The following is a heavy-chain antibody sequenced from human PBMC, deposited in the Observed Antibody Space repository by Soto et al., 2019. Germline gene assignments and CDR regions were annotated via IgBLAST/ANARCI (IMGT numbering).Heavy chain of an antibody. CDR2: IIPMFGTP. CDR1: GGTFNNYN. D-gene: IGHD7-27*01. Sequence: QVQLVQSGAEVKKPGSSVKVSCKASGGTFNNYNFNWVRQAPGQGLEWMGGIIPMFGTPNYAQRFQGRVTITADDSTSTAYMELSSLRSEDMAVYYCARDETGDSYYYYYGMDVWGQGTTVTVSS. V-gene: IGHV1-69*01. CDR3: ARDETGDSYYYYYGMDV. J-gene: IGHJ6*02.